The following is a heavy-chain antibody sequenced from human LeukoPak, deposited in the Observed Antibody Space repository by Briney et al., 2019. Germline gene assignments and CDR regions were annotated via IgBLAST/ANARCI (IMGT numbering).Heavy chain of an antibody. CDR1: GYNFAGYW. J-gene: IGHJ4*02. CDR2: IYPGDSDT. CDR3: ARLSVTTAIREYYFDY. V-gene: IGHV5-51*01. D-gene: IGHD4-17*01. Sequence: GESLKISCKGSGYNFAGYWIGWVRQIPGKGLEWMGIIYPGDSDTRYSPSFQGQVTMSADRSISTAYLQWSSLKASDTAMYYCARLSVTTAIREYYFDYWGQGTLVTVSS.